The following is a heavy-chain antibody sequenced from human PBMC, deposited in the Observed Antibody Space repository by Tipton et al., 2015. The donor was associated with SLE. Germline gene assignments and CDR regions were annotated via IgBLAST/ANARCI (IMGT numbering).Heavy chain of an antibody. V-gene: IGHV4-31*03. CDR1: GGSISSGGYY. CDR2: IYYSGST. Sequence: TLSLTCTVSGGSISSGGYYWSWIRQHPGKGLEWIGYIYYSGSTYYNPSLKSRLTISVDTSKNQFSLNLSSVTAADTAVYYCARSGGEPYYYVSSGFYPDWGQGTLVTVSS. J-gene: IGHJ3*01. CDR3: ARSGGEPYYYVSSGFYPD. D-gene: IGHD3-22*01.